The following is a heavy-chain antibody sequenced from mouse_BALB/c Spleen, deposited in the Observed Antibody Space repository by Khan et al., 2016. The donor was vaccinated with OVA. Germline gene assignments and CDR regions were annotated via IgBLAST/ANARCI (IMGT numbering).Heavy chain of an antibody. CDR3: ARAYYRYDGYYAMDY. D-gene: IGHD2-14*01. J-gene: IGHJ4*01. CDR1: GFSLSRYN. Sequence: VQLLETGPGLVAPSQSLSITCTVSGFSLSRYNIHWVRQPPGKGLEWLGMIWGGGGTDYNSTLKIRLSISKHNSKSQVFLKMNSLQTDDTAMYFGARAYYRYDGYYAMDYWGQGTSVTVSS. V-gene: IGHV2-6-4*01. CDR2: IWGGGGT.